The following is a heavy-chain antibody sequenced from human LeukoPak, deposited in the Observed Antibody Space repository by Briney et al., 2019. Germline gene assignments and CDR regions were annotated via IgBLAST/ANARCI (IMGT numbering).Heavy chain of an antibody. CDR1: GYTFPRYG. D-gene: IGHD6-19*01. CDR2: INAYNGNT. Sequence: GASVKVSCKASGYTFPRYGISWVRQAPGQGRAWMGWINAYNGNTNYAQKLQGRVTMTTYTSTSTAYMELRSLRSDDTAVYYCARDGSIAVAGYYFDYWGQGTLVTVSS. CDR3: ARDGSIAVAGYYFDY. V-gene: IGHV1-18*04. J-gene: IGHJ4*02.